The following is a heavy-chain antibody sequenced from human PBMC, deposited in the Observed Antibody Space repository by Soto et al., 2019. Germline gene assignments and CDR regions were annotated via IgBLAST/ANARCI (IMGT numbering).Heavy chain of an antibody. V-gene: IGHV1-3*01. CDR1: GYTFTSYA. CDR2: INAGNGNT. Sequence: ASVKVSCKASGYTFTSYAMHWVRQAPGQRLEWMGWINAGNGNTKYSQKFQGRVTITRDTSASTAYMELSSLRSEDTAVYYCARGEVLRYFDWLSFFDYWGQGILVTGSS. D-gene: IGHD3-9*01. J-gene: IGHJ4*02. CDR3: ARGEVLRYFDWLSFFDY.